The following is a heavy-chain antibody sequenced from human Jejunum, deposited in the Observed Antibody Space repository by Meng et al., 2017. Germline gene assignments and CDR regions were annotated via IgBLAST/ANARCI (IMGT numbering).Heavy chain of an antibody. CDR1: HYTSSSHN. CDR3: STDDTQVTGAMTPYF. D-gene: IGHD2-21*02. J-gene: IGHJ6*01. V-gene: IGHV1-18*01. CDR2: ITTYKINT. Sequence: ASVKVSCKASHYTSSSHNFRCMRQAPGQGLEWMAWITTYKINTYYTQRLQARVIMTTDTSTNTAYMELRSLRSGDTAFFYCSTDDTQVTGAMTPYFWG.